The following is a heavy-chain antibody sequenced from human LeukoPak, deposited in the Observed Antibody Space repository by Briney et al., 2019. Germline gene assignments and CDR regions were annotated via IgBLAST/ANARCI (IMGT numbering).Heavy chain of an antibody. D-gene: IGHD3-22*01. CDR1: GFTFSSYS. Sequence: PGGSLRLSCAASGFTFSSYSMNWVRQAPGKGLEWVSSISSSSSYIYYADSVKGRFTISRDNAKNSLYLQMSSLRVEDTAVYYCARGGIFNPYELWGQGTRVTVSS. CDR2: ISSSSSYI. V-gene: IGHV3-21*01. CDR3: ARGGIFNPYEL. J-gene: IGHJ4*02.